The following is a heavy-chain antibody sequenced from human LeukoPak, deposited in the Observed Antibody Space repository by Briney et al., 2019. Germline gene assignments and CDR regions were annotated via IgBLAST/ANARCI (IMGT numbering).Heavy chain of an antibody. D-gene: IGHD3-10*01. V-gene: IGHV4-34*01. J-gene: IGHJ6*03. CDR3: ARRGGYYGSGSHPYYYYYYYMDV. CDR2: INHSGST. CDR1: RGSFSGYY. Sequence: SETLSLTCAVYRGSFSGYYWSWIRQPPGKGLEWIGEINHSGSTNYNPSLKSRVTISVDTSKNQFSLKLSSVTAADTAVYYCARRGGYYGSGSHPYYYYYYYMDVWGKGTTVTISS.